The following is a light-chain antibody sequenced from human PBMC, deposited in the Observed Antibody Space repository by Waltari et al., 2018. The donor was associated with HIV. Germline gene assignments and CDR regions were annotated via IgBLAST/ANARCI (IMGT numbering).Light chain of an antibody. CDR1: QTISSTY. CDR3: QQYIGSPRT. CDR2: GAS. Sequence: EIALTQSPGTLSLSPGERATLSCRASQTISSTYLALYQQTPGQAPRLLIYGASSMATGIPDRFSGSGSGTDFTLTISSLEPEDCAVYYCQQYIGSPRTFGQGTKVELK. V-gene: IGKV3-20*01. J-gene: IGKJ1*01.